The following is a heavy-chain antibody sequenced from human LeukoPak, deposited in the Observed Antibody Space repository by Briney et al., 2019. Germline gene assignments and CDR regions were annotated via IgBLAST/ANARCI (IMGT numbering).Heavy chain of an antibody. D-gene: IGHD2-2*03. CDR2: ISSSSSTI. Sequence: TRGSLRVSRAAPGFTFISYSMNWVRQAPGKGLEWVSYISSSSSTIYYADSLKGRFTLSRDNAQNSLYLQMNSLRAEDTRWYYCARGMDGYFDYWGQGTLVTVSS. CDR1: GFTFISYS. CDR3: ARGMDGYFDY. V-gene: IGHV3-48*01. J-gene: IGHJ4*02.